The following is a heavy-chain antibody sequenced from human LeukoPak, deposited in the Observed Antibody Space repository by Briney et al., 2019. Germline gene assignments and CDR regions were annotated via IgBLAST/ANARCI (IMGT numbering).Heavy chain of an antibody. CDR3: ARGYYDSSGYPISYNWFDP. J-gene: IGHJ5*02. V-gene: IGHV1-2*02. CDR2: IHPASANT. Sequence: GASVKVSCKASGYTFTEHFIHWVRQAPGQGLQYMGWIHPASANTVYAQMFHGRVTLTRDTPATTTYMELSGLRSDDTAVYYCARGYYDSSGYPISYNWFDPWGQGTLVTVSS. D-gene: IGHD3-22*01. CDR1: GYTFTEHF.